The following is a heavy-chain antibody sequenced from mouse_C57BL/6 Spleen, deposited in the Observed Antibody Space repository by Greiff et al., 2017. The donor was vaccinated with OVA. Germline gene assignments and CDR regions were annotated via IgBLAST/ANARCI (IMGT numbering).Heavy chain of an antibody. CDR3: ARGHYGNYEGYFDY. J-gene: IGHJ2*01. CDR2: IDPSDSYT. Sequence: VQLQQPGAELVRPGTSVKLSCKASGYTFTSYWMHWVKQRPGQGLEWIGVIDPSDSYTNYNQKFKGKATLTVDTSSSTAYMQLSSLTSEDSAVYYCARGHYGNYEGYFDYWGQGTTLTVSS. D-gene: IGHD2-1*01. CDR1: GYTFTSYW. V-gene: IGHV1-59*01.